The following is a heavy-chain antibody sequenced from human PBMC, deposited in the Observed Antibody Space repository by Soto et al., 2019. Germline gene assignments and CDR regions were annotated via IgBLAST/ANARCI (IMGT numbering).Heavy chain of an antibody. D-gene: IGHD2-21*02. CDR2: INDSGTI. J-gene: IGHJ6*02. V-gene: IGHV4-34*01. CDR3: ARADRTLVTSYSLDV. CDR1: GGSFSGYY. Sequence: PSETLSLTCAVYGGSFSGYYWTWIRQPPGKGLEWIGEINDSGTINFNPSLKSRLTISLDTSKKHFSLKLSSVTDADTAAYYCARADRTLVTSYSLDVWGQGTTVTVSS.